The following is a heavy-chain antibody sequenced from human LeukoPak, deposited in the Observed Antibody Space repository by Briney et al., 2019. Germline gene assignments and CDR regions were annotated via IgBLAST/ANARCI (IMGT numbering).Heavy chain of an antibody. CDR2: INSDGSGT. CDR1: GFTFSSSW. D-gene: IGHD4-17*01. CDR3: ARVYGGYGDYYFDY. V-gene: IGHV3-74*01. J-gene: IGHJ4*02. Sequence: PGGSLRLSCAVSGFTFSSSWMHWVRQAPGKGLVWVSRINSDGSGTIYADSVKGRFIISRDNAKNTLFLQMNSLRAEDTAVYYCARVYGGYGDYYFDYWGQGTLVTVSS.